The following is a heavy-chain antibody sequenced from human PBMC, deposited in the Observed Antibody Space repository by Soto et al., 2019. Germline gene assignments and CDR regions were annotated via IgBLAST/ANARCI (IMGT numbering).Heavy chain of an antibody. CDR2: ISSTSKSM. CDR3: ARDHGVGESIYGDHDS. J-gene: IGHJ5*01. Sequence: EVQLVESGGGLVKPGGSLRLSCTASGFTFSDYSINWVRQAPGKGLEWVSAISSTSKSMNYADSVKGRFTISRDNAKNSLYLQMNSLRAEDTAVYYCARDHGVGESIYGDHDSWGQGALVTVSS. V-gene: IGHV3-21*01. CDR1: GFTFSDYS. D-gene: IGHD4-17*01.